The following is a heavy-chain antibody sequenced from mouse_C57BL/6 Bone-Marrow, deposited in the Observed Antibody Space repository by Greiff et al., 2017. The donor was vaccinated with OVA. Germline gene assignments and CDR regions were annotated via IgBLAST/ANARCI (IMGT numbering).Heavy chain of an antibody. CDR2: IDPSDSYT. CDR3: ARRGMGFAY. V-gene: IGHV1-59*01. CDR1: GYTFTSYW. J-gene: IGHJ3*01. Sequence: QVQLQQPGAELVRPGTSVKLSCKASGYTFTSYWMHWVKQRPGQGLEWIGVIDPSDSYTNYNQKFKGKATLTVDTSSSTAYMQLSSLTSEDSAVYYCARRGMGFAYWGQGTLVTVSA.